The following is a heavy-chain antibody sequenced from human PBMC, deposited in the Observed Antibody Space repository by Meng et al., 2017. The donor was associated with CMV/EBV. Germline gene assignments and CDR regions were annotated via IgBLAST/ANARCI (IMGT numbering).Heavy chain of an antibody. CDR3: ARSSGPRYFQH. CDR2: IGWNSGTI. J-gene: IGHJ1*01. Sequence: GGSLRLSCAASGFTFDDYAMHWVRQAPGKGLEWVSGIGWNSGTIGYADSVKGRFTISRDNAENSLYLQMNSLRAEDTAVYYCARSSGPRYFQHWGQGTLVTVSS. CDR1: GFTFDDYA. V-gene: IGHV3-9*01.